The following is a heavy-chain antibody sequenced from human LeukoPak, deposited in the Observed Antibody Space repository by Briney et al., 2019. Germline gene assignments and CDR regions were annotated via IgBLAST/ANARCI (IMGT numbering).Heavy chain of an antibody. J-gene: IGHJ6*03. CDR2: IGWNSDII. V-gene: IGHV3-9*01. CDR1: GFTFDDYA. D-gene: IGHD1-1*01. CDR3: ARVVTVAWSERRPGYYYMDV. Sequence: TGGSLRLSCAASGFTFDDYAMHWVRQPPGKGLEWVSGIGWNSDIIGYGDSVKGRFTISRDNAKNSLYLQMNSLRAEDTAIYYCARVVTVAWSERRPGYYYMDVWGKGTTVTVSS.